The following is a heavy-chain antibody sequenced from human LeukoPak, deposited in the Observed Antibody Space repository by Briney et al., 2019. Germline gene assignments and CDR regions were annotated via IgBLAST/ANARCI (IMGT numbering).Heavy chain of an antibody. CDR3: ARDRGYCSGGSRYRNWFDP. V-gene: IGHV1-18*01. D-gene: IGHD2-15*01. J-gene: IGHJ5*02. CDR2: ISAYNGNT. CDR1: GYTFTTYG. Sequence: GASVKVSCKASGYTFTTYGISWARQAPGQGLEWMGWISAYNGNTNYAQKLQGRVTMTTDTSTSTAYMELRSLRSDDTAVYYCARDRGYCSGGSRYRNWFDPWGQGTLVTVSS.